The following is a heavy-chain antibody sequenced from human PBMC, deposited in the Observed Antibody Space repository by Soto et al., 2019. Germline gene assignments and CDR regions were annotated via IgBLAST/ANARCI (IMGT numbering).Heavy chain of an antibody. CDR3: AKDLIRGDGYIDFDY. CDR2: IFAGGGST. J-gene: IGHJ4*02. CDR1: GFTFSDYA. Sequence: GGSLRLSCAPSGFTFSDYAMFWVRQAPGKGLEWVSTIFAGGGSTYYADSVKGRFTISRDNSKNTLFLQMNSLRAEDTAVYFCAKDLIRGDGYIDFDYWGQGTLVTVSS. D-gene: IGHD3-10*01. V-gene: IGHV3-23*01.